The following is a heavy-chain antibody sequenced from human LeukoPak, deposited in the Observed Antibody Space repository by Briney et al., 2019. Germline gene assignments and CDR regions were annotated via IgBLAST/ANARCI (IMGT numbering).Heavy chain of an antibody. CDR2: IYYSGST. D-gene: IGHD3-22*01. J-gene: IGHJ4*02. V-gene: IGHV4-31*03. CDR1: GGSISSGGYY. Sequence: SQTLSLTCTVSGGSISSGGYYWSWIRQHPGKGLEWIGYIYYSGSTYYNPSLKSRVTISVDTSKNQFSLKLSSVTAADTAVYYCAGERHDSSGYYRGGYFDYWGQGTLVTVSS. CDR3: AGERHDSSGYYRGGYFDY.